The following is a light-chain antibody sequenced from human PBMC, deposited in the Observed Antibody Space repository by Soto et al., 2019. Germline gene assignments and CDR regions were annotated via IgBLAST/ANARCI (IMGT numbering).Light chain of an antibody. Sequence: EIVFTQSPASLSLSPGERASLSCRASQSVDSHLVWYQQKPGQAPRLLIYDASNRATGIPARFSGSGSGTDFTLTISSLEPEDFAVYYCQQRSNWPGITFGQGTRLEIK. V-gene: IGKV3-11*01. CDR3: QQRSNWPGIT. CDR2: DAS. CDR1: QSVDSH. J-gene: IGKJ5*01.